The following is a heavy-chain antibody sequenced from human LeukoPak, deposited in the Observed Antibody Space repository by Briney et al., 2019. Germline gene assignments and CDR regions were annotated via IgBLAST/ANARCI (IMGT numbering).Heavy chain of an antibody. CDR3: ASSFYYDSRDY. D-gene: IGHD3-22*01. Sequence: SETLSLTCVVYGGSFSGYFWSWIRQPPGKGLECIGEITPSGSTNYNPSLKSRVSISIDTSKKKLSLRLTSVTAADSAVYYCASSFYYDSRDYWGQGTLVTVSS. CDR1: GGSFSGYF. J-gene: IGHJ4*02. CDR2: ITPSGST. V-gene: IGHV4-34*01.